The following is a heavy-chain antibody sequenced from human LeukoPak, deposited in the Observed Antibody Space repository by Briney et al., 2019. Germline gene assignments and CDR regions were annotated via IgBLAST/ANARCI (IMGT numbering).Heavy chain of an antibody. D-gene: IGHD6-13*01. CDR3: ARVTAAAERWFDP. Sequence: SETLSLTCTVSGGSISSGGYYWSWIRQHPGKGLAWIGYIYYSGSTYYNPSLKSRVTISVDTSKNQFSLKLSSVTAADTAVYYCARVTAAAERWFDPWGQGTLVTVSS. CDR1: GGSISSGGYY. V-gene: IGHV4-31*03. CDR2: IYYSGST. J-gene: IGHJ5*02.